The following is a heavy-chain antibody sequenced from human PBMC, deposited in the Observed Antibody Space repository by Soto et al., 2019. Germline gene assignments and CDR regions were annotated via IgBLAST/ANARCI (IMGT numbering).Heavy chain of an antibody. V-gene: IGHV3-23*01. CDR2: IGGSSGST. Sequence: GGSLRLSCAASGFTFRSYAMSWVRQAPGKGLEWVSAIGGSSGSTDYADSVKGRFAISRDNSKNTLFLQMNSLRAEDTAVYYCAKDRSSTSCYAFDYWGQGTLVTVSS. CDR3: AKDRSSTSCYAFDY. CDR1: GFTFRSYA. J-gene: IGHJ4*02. D-gene: IGHD2-2*01.